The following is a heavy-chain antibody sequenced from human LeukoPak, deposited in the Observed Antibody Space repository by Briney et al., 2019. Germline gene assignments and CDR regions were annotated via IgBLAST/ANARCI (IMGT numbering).Heavy chain of an antibody. J-gene: IGHJ1*01. CDR3: ARGNSYDSSGYPEYFQN. Sequence: GGSLRLSCAASGFTVSNNYMNWVRQAPGKGLEWVSVIYSGGSTSYADSVKGRFTISRDNSRNTVSLQMNTLRAEDTAVYYCARGNSYDSSGYPEYFQNWGQGTLVTVSS. V-gene: IGHV3-66*01. CDR1: GFTVSNNY. CDR2: IYSGGST. D-gene: IGHD3-22*01.